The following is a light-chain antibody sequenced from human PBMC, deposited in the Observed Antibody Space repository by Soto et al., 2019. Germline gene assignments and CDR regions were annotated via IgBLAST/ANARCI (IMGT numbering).Light chain of an antibody. V-gene: IGLV2-23*01. J-gene: IGLJ2*01. CDR1: RSDVGSYNF. CDR2: EAD. CDR3: CSYAGDSALI. Sequence: QSALTQPASVSGSPGQSITISCTGSRSDVGSYNFVSWYQLLPGKAPRLIIFEADKRPSGVSSRFSGSKSGYTASLTIPGLQAEDEADYLCCSYAGDSALIFGGGTKVTVL.